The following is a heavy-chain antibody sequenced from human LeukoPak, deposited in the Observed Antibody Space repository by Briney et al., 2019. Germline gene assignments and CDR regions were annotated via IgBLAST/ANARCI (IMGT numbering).Heavy chain of an antibody. D-gene: IGHD5-12*01. J-gene: IGHJ4*02. CDR3: ARDHGYAFDY. Sequence: GGSLRLSCTASGFAFSTYWMHWVRQAPGKGLVWVSRINSDGSRTKYADSVKGRFTISRDNAKNTLYLQMNSLRAEDTAVYYCARDHGYAFDYWGQGTLVTVSS. CDR1: GFAFSTYW. CDR2: INSDGSRT. V-gene: IGHV3-74*01.